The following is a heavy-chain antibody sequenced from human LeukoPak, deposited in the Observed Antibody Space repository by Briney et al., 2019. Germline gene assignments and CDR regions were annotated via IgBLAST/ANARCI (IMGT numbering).Heavy chain of an antibody. D-gene: IGHD5-12*01. V-gene: IGHV4-30-2*01. CDR2: IYHSGST. CDR1: GGSISSGGYY. J-gene: IGHJ5*02. Sequence: PSETLSLTCTVSGGSISSGGYYWSWIRQPPGKGLEWIGYIYHSGSTYYNPSLKSRVTISVDRSKNQFSLKLSSVTAADTAVYYCARGRLGPTNNWFDPWGQGTLVTVSS. CDR3: ARGRLGPTNNWFDP.